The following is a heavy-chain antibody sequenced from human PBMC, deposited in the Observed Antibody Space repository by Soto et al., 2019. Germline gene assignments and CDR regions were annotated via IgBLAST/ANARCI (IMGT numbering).Heavy chain of an antibody. D-gene: IGHD2-2*02. J-gene: IGHJ4*02. Sequence: QLQLQASGPGLVKPSEPLSLTCTVSGSSISSTSYYWGWVRQPPGKGLEWIGAIYTSGSTYYNPSLKSRITISVDTSKNQFSLKLSSVTATDTAVYYCARHVHGYCSSPSCHTDYWGQGTLVTVSS. CDR3: ARHVHGYCSSPSCHTDY. V-gene: IGHV4-39*01. CDR2: IYTSGST. CDR1: GSSISSTSYY.